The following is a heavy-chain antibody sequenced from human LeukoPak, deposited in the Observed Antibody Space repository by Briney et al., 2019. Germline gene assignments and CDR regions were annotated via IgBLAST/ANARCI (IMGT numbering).Heavy chain of an antibody. CDR1: GGSITTYY. Sequence: SETLSLTCAVSGGSITTYYWSWIRQPAGKRLEWIGHIYSSGSTDYNPSLKSRVTMSVDTSKNQISLRLTSVTAADTAVYLCARESRPENYYDSTGSDWYFDLWGRGTLVTVSS. D-gene: IGHD3-22*01. V-gene: IGHV4-4*07. CDR3: ARESRPENYYDSTGSDWYFDL. J-gene: IGHJ2*01. CDR2: IYSSGST.